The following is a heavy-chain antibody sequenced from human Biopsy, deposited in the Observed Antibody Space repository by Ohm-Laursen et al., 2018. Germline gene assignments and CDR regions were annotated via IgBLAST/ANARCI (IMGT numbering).Heavy chain of an antibody. Sequence: ASVKVSCKASGYTFTGQYLHWVRQVPGQGLEWMGWINPHSGTTKFAQDFQGRVTMTRDTSITTAYMELRRLRSDDTAVYYCAKGQDLRGGAEYFQHWGQGALVTVPS. J-gene: IGHJ1*01. CDR2: INPHSGTT. V-gene: IGHV1-2*02. CDR1: GYTFTGQY. D-gene: IGHD2-15*01. CDR3: AKGQDLRGGAEYFQH.